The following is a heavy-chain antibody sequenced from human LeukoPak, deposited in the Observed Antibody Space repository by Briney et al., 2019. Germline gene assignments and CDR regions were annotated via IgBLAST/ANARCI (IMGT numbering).Heavy chain of an antibody. V-gene: IGHV1-8*01. CDR1: GYTFTSYD. CDR3: ARGKRLVDIVATIRYYFDY. D-gene: IGHD5-12*01. Sequence: GASVKVSCKASGYTFTSYDINWVRQATGQGLEWMGWMNPNSGNTGYAQKFQGRVTMTRNTSISTAYMELSSLRSEDTAVYYCARGKRLVDIVATIRYYFDYWSQGTLVTVSS. J-gene: IGHJ4*02. CDR2: MNPNSGNT.